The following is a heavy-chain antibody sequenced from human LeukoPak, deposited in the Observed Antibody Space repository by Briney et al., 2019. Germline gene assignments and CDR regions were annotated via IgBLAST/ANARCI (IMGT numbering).Heavy chain of an antibody. V-gene: IGHV3-66*02. Sequence: PGGSLRLSCAASGFTVSSNYMSWVRQAPGKGLEWVSVIYSGGSTYYAGSVKGRFTISRDNSKNTLYLQVNSLRAEDTAVYYCAREGSRYISAFDIWGQGTMVTVSS. J-gene: IGHJ3*02. CDR2: IYSGGST. CDR3: AREGSRYISAFDI. CDR1: GFTVSSNY. D-gene: IGHD3-10*01.